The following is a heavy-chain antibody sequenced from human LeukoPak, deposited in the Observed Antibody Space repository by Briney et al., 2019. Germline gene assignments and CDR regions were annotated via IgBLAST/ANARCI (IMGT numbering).Heavy chain of an antibody. CDR3: ARVPILLWLGEGDAFDI. CDR2: INPNSGGT. CDR1: GYTFTSYY. Sequence: ASVKVSCKASGYTFTSYYMHWVRQAPGQGLEWMGWINPNSGGTNYAQKFQGRVTMTRDTSISTAYMELSRLRSDDTAVYYCARVPILLWLGEGDAFDIWGQGTMVTVSS. D-gene: IGHD3-10*01. V-gene: IGHV1-2*02. J-gene: IGHJ3*02.